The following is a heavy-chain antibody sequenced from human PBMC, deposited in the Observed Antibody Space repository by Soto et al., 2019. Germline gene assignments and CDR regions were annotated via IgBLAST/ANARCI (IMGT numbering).Heavy chain of an antibody. CDR3: ARGYSSGRVDY. J-gene: IGHJ4*02. CDR2: IIPMLGIA. CDR1: GGTFSSYT. V-gene: IGHV1-69*02. D-gene: IGHD6-19*01. Sequence: QVQLVQSGAEVKKPGSSVKVSCKASGGTFSSYTISWVRQAPGQGLEWMGRIIPMLGIANYAQKFQGRVTITADKSTSTAYMELSSLRSEDTAVYYCARGYSSGRVDYWGQGTLVTVSS.